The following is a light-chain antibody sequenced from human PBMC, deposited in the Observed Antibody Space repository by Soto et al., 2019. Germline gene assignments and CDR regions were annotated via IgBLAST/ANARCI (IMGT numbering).Light chain of an antibody. J-gene: IGLJ1*01. V-gene: IGLV2-23*01. Sequence: QSVLTQPASVSGSPGQSITISCTGTSSDVGSYNLVSWYQQHPGKAPKLMIHEGSKRPSGVSDRFSGSKSGNTASLTISGLQAEDEADYYCCSYAGSSTSLYVFGTGTKLTVL. CDR2: EGS. CDR3: CSYAGSSTSLYV. CDR1: SSDVGSYNL.